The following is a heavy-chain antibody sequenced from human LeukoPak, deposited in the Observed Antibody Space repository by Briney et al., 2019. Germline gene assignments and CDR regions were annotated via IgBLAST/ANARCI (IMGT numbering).Heavy chain of an antibody. V-gene: IGHV3-48*02. CDR3: ARDHNWAFDY. Sequence: PGGSLRLSCAASGFTFSSYSMNWVRQAPGKGLEWLSYFSSTTSAIYYADSVKGRFPISRDNAKNSLYLQMNSLRDEDTAVYYCARDHNWAFDYWGQGTLVTVTS. CDR2: FSSTTSAI. CDR1: GFTFSSYS. D-gene: IGHD1-20*01. J-gene: IGHJ4*02.